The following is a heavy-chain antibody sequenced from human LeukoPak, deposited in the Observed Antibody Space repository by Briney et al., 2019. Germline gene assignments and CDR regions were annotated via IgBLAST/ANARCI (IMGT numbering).Heavy chain of an antibody. V-gene: IGHV3-53*01. CDR3: TKLKGWYGDGYFDY. Sequence: GGSLRLSCAASGFTHSSNYMSWVRQPPPKDREWVSFMYIVGTTFYAHSVKGRFTISRHNSMNTLDLQMNSLRDDHTALYNCTKLKGWYGDGYFDYWGQGIVVTVSS. D-gene: IGHD6-19*01. CDR2: MYIVGTT. J-gene: IGHJ4*02. CDR1: GFTHSSNY.